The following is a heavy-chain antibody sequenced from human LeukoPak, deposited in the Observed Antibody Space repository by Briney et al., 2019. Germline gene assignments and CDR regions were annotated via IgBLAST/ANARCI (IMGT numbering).Heavy chain of an antibody. CDR1: GYSISSGYY. D-gene: IGHD3-22*01. CDR2: IYHSGST. J-gene: IGHJ3*02. V-gene: IGHV4-38-2*02. CDR3: ARDRDYDRIDALDI. Sequence: SETLSLTCAVSGYSISSGYYWGWIRQPPGKGLEWIGSIYHSGSTHYNPSLKSRVTISVDTSKNQFSLKLSSVTAADTAVYYCARDRDYDRIDALDIWGQGTMVTVSS.